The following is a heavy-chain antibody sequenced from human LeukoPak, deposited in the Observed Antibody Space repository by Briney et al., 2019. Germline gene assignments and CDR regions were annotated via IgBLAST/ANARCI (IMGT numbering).Heavy chain of an antibody. CDR3: ARGDFYDILTGSPAAAAY. J-gene: IGHJ4*02. V-gene: IGHV3-53*01. CDR2: IYSGGST. D-gene: IGHD3-9*01. CDR1: GFTVSSNY. Sequence: GGSLRLSCAASGFTVSSNYMSWVRQAPGQGLEWVSVIYSGGSTYYADSVKGRFTISRDNSKNTLYLQMNSLRAEDTAVYYCARGDFYDILTGSPAAAAYWGQGTLVTVSS.